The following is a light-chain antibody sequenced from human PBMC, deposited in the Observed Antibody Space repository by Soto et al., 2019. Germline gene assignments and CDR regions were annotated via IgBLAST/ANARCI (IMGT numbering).Light chain of an antibody. CDR1: QSVSSY. J-gene: IGKJ4*01. CDR3: QQRSNSPLT. Sequence: EIVLTQSPATLSLSPGGRATLSCRASQSVSSYLAWYQQKPGQAPRLPIYDASNRATGIPARFSGSGSGTDFTLTISSLEPEDFAVYYCQQRSNSPLTFGGGTKV. CDR2: DAS. V-gene: IGKV3-11*01.